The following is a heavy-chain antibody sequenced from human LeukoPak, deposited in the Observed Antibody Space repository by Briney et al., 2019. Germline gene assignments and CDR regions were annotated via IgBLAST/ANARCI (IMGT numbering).Heavy chain of an antibody. CDR3: GRDLHRYNRSPSYFDY. CDR1: RFTLGDYS. Sequence: GGSLRLSCTPSRFTLGDYSFKWFRHAPEGGREWLGFIRSKAYGGTTEYAASVRRRFTISRDDSRGIAYLQMDSLKTEDTAVYYCGRDLHRYNRSPSYFDYWGQGTLVTVSS. J-gene: IGHJ4*02. CDR2: IRSKAYGGTT. V-gene: IGHV3-49*03. D-gene: IGHD1-1*01.